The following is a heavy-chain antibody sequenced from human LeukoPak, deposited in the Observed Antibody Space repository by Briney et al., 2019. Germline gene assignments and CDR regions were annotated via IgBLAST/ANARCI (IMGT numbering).Heavy chain of an antibody. J-gene: IGHJ5*02. Sequence: GASVKVSCKASGYTFTGYYMHWVRQAPGQGLEWVGWINPNSGGTNYAQKFQGRVTMTRDTSISTAYMELSRLRSDDTTVYYCARRAFVVVPATRDLNWFDPWGQGTLVTVSS. CDR1: GYTFTGYY. V-gene: IGHV1-2*02. D-gene: IGHD2-21*02. CDR2: INPNSGGT. CDR3: ARRAFVVVPATRDLNWFDP.